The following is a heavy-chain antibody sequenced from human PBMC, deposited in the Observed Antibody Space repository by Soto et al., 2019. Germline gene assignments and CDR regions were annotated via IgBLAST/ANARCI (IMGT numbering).Heavy chain of an antibody. V-gene: IGHV3-23*01. CDR2: ISGGGGST. J-gene: IGHJ4*02. CDR1: RFTFSDYA. Sequence: GGSLRLSCAASRFTFSDYAMSWVRQAPGKGLEWVSVISGGGGSTYYADSVKGRFTISRDNSKNTLYLQMNSLRAEDTAAYYCAKGRYDFWSGYFEYWGQGTLVTVSS. D-gene: IGHD3-3*01. CDR3: AKGRYDFWSGYFEY.